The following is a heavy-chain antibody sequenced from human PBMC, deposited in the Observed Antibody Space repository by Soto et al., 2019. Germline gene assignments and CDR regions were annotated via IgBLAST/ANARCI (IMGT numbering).Heavy chain of an antibody. D-gene: IGHD1-26*01. Sequence: QVQLQQWGAGLLKPSETLSLTCAVYGGSFSGYSWTWIRQSPGKGLEWIGQINHSGSTNYNPSLKRRVTISLVTSKNQFPLELTSVPAADTAVYYCARGLFSENYYSGGWYYFDSWGQGTLVTVSS. CDR1: GGSFSGYS. V-gene: IGHV4-34*01. J-gene: IGHJ4*02. CDR3: ARGLFSENYYSGGWYYFDS. CDR2: INHSGST.